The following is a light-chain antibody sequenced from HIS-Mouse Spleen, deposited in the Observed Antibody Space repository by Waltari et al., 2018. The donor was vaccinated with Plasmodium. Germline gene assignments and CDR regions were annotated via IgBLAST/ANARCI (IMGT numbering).Light chain of an antibody. V-gene: IGLV2-8*01. Sequence: QSALTQPPAASGSPGQSVPISCTGTSSDVGGYNSAAWYQQHPGKAPKPMIYEVSKRPSGVPDRFSGSKSGNTASLTVSGLQAEDEADYYCSSYAGSNNWVFGGGTKLTVL. CDR3: SSYAGSNNWV. CDR1: SSDVGGYNS. J-gene: IGLJ3*02. CDR2: EVS.